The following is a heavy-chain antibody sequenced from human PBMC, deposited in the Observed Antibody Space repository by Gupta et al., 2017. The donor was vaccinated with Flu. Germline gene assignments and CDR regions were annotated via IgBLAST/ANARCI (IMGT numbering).Heavy chain of an antibody. J-gene: IGHJ6*02. Sequence: EVQLVESGGGLVQPGGSLRLSCAGSGFTLSRHWLHWVRQGHGTGREWVSRINAGGGSTSYAGSVKGRFAISRDNAKNTFYLQMNSLRAEDTAVYYCARGIYCSDSSCYGGGSYYYGLDVWGQGTTVTVSS. CDR1: GFTLSRHW. CDR2: INAGGGST. V-gene: IGHV3-74*01. D-gene: IGHD2-2*01. CDR3: ARGIYCSDSSCYGGGSYYYGLDV.